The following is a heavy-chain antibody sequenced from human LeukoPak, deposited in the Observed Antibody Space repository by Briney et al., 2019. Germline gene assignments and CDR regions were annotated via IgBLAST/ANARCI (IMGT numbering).Heavy chain of an antibody. V-gene: IGHV1-2*06. CDR3: ARESLYSNYAGY. Sequence: ASVKVSCKASGYTFTGYYMHWVRQAPGQGLEWMGRINPSSGGTNYAQKFQGRVTMTRDTSISTAYMELSRLRSDDTAVYYCARESLYSNYAGYWGQGTLVTVSS. CDR1: GYTFTGYY. D-gene: IGHD4-11*01. CDR2: INPSSGGT. J-gene: IGHJ4*02.